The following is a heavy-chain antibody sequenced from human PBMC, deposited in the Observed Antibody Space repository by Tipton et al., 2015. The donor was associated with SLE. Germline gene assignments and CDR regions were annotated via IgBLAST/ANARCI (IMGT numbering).Heavy chain of an antibody. CDR3: ARVSNARTYYYDSSGPGFDY. CDR2: ISAYNGNT. V-gene: IGHV1-18*01. D-gene: IGHD3-22*01. J-gene: IGHJ4*02. Sequence: QLVQSGPEVKKPGASVKVSCKASGYTFTSYGISWVRQAPGQGLEWMGWISAYNGNTNYAQKLQGRVTMTTDTSTSTAYMELRSLRSDDTAVYYCARVSNARTYYYDSSGPGFDYWGQGTLVTVSS. CDR1: GYTFTSYG.